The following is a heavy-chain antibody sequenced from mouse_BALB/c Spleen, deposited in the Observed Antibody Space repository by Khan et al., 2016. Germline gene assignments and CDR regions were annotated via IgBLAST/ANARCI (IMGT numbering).Heavy chain of an antibody. J-gene: IGHJ1*01. CDR3: ARYRYYYGSSRYFDV. CDR1: GYTFTNYG. D-gene: IGHD1-1*01. Sequence: QIQLVQSGPELKKPGKTVKISCKASGYTFTNYGMNWVKQAPGKGLKWMGWINTYSGESTYADDFKGRFAFSLETSANTAYLHINHLKNEDTATYFCARYRYYYGSSRYFDVWGAGTTVTVSS. V-gene: IGHV9-3-1*01. CDR2: INTYSGES.